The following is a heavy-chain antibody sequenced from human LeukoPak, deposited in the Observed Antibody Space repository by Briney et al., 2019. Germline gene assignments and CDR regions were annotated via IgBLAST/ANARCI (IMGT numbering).Heavy chain of an antibody. V-gene: IGHV5-51*01. CDR3: ARVPYYYDSSGYYYFDY. CDR1: GYSLTSYW. D-gene: IGHD3-22*01. J-gene: IGHJ4*02. Sequence: GESLKISCKGSGYSLTSYWIGWVRQMPGKGLEWMGIIYPGDSDTRYSPSFQSQVTISADKSISTAYLQWSSLKASDTAMYYCARVPYYYDSSGYYYFDYWGQGTLVTVSS. CDR2: IYPGDSDT.